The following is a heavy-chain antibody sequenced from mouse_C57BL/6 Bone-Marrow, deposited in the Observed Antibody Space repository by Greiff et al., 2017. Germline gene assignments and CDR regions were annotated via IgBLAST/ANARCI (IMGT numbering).Heavy chain of an antibody. V-gene: IGHV1-81*01. CDR1: GYTFTSYG. CDR2: IYPRSGNT. D-gene: IGHD1-1*01. J-gene: IGHJ2*01. Sequence: VQLQQSGAELARPGASVKLSCKASGYTFTSYGISWVKQRTGQGLEWIGEIYPRSGNTYYNEKFKGKATLTAAKSSSTAYMELRSLTSEDSAVYFCARKYYYGSSPYYFDYWGQGTTLTVSS. CDR3: ARKYYYGSSPYYFDY.